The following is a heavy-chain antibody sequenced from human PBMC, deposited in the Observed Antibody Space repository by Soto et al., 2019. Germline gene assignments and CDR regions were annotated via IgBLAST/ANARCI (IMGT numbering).Heavy chain of an antibody. D-gene: IGHD3-9*01. CDR2: IWYDGSNK. CDR1: GFTFSSYG. V-gene: IGHV3-33*06. Sequence: GGSLRLSCAASGFTFSSYGMHWVRQAPGKGLEWVAVIWYDGSNKYYADSVKGRFTISRDNSKNTLYLQMNSLRAEDTAVYSCAKYFNSDPPFDAFYIWGKGKMVTVSS. J-gene: IGHJ3*02. CDR3: AKYFNSDPPFDAFYI.